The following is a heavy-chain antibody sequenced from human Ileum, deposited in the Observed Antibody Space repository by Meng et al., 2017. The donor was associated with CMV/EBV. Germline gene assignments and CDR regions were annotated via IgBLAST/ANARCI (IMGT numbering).Heavy chain of an antibody. J-gene: IGHJ6*02. D-gene: IGHD2-15*01. Sequence: GGSLRLSCAASEFTVSGNYMSWVRQAPGRGLEWISILYSGGYTYYADSVKGRFLISRDNSKNTVYLHMNSLRAEDTAVYYCARSSRFTAQAVIVGYGMDVWGQGTTVTVSS. CDR3: ARSSRFTAQAVIVGYGMDV. CDR1: EFTVSGNY. V-gene: IGHV3-53*01. CDR2: LYSGGYT.